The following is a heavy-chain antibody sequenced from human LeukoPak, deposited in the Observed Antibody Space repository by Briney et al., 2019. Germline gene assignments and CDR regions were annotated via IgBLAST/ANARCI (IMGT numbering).Heavy chain of an antibody. D-gene: IGHD2-15*01. J-gene: IGHJ4*02. Sequence: GGSLRLSCAASGFTFSSYAMSWVRQAPGKGLEWVANINQDERDRYYVDSVKGRFTISRDNAKNSVYLQMNSLRAEDTAVYYCYCAVEDYWGQGTLVTVSS. CDR2: INQDERDR. V-gene: IGHV3-7*01. CDR3: YCAVEDY. CDR1: GFTFSSYA.